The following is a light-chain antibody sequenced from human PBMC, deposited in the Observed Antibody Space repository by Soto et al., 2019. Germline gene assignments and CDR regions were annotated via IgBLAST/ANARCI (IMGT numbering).Light chain of an antibody. CDR3: SSHTSSSRYV. CDR1: SSDVGGNH. CDR2: DVT. Sequence: QSVLTQPASVSGSPGQSITISCTGSSSDVGGNHVSWYRQHPGKAPRLLIFDVTNRPSGISNRFSGSKSDNTASLTISGLQADDEADYYCSSHTSSSRYVFGTGTQLTVL. V-gene: IGLV2-14*01. J-gene: IGLJ1*01.